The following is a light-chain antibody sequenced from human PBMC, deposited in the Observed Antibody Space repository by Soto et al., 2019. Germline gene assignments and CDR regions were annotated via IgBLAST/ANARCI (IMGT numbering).Light chain of an antibody. CDR2: GAS. V-gene: IGKV3-20*01. CDR3: QQYGSSGT. CDR1: QSVSNNY. J-gene: IGKJ1*01. Sequence: IVFSQSPGTLSLFTGEGATLSCRASQSVSNNYLAWYQQTPGQAPRLLIYGASNTATGIPDRLSGSGSGTDFTLPIRRLEPEYFAVYYCQQYGSSGTFGQGTKVDIK.